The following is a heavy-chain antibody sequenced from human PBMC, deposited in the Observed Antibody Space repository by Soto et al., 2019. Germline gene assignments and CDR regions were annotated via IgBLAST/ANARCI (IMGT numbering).Heavy chain of an antibody. CDR1: GYSFTSYW. J-gene: IGHJ6*02. D-gene: IGHD3-16*01. Sequence: PGGSLKIYCKGSGYSFTSYWISWVRQMPGKGLEWMGRIDPSDSYTNYSPSFQGHVTISADKSISTAYLQWSSLKASDTAMYYCARHGDYDYVWGSPYGMDVWGQGTTVTVSS. CDR2: IDPSDSYT. CDR3: ARHGDYDYVWGSPYGMDV. V-gene: IGHV5-10-1*01.